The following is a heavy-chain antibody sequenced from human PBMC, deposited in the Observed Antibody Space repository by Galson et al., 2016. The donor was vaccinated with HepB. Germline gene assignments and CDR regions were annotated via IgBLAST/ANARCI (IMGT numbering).Heavy chain of an antibody. D-gene: IGHD4/OR15-4a*01. Sequence: SVKVSCKASGFTFTSSALQWVRQARGQRPEWIGWIVVGSGNTDYAQKFQERVTITRDMSTSTAYMELSSLRSDDTAVYYCAAGGSMVRFDLWGQGTLVTVSS. V-gene: IGHV1-58*01. CDR3: AAGGSMVRFDL. CDR2: IVVGSGNT. J-gene: IGHJ4*02. CDR1: GFTFTSSA.